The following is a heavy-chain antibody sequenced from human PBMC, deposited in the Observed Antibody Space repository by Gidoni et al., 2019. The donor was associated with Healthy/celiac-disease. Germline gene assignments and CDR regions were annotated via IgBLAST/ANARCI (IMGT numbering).Heavy chain of an antibody. CDR2: IYSGGST. Sequence: EVQLVESGGGLIQPGGSLRLSCAASGFTVSSNYMSWVRQAPGKGLEWVSVIYSGGSTYYADSVKGRFTISRDNSKNTLYLQMNSLRAEDTAVYYCARGPRHCSGGSCHRYNWFDPWGQGTLVTVSS. CDR1: GFTVSSNY. V-gene: IGHV3-53*01. CDR3: ARGPRHCSGGSCHRYNWFDP. D-gene: IGHD2-15*01. J-gene: IGHJ5*02.